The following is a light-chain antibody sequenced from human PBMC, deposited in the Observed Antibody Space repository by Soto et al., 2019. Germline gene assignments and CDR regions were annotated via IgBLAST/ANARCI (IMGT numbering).Light chain of an antibody. CDR3: SSYTSSTTPYVV. CDR1: RSDVGGYQY. CDR2: EVS. V-gene: IGLV2-14*01. J-gene: IGLJ2*01. Sequence: QSVLTQPASVSGSPGQSITISCTGTRSDVGGYQYVSWYQQHPGKAPKLMIYEVSNRPSGVSNRFSGSKSGNTASLTISRLQAEDEADYYCSSYTSSTTPYVVFGGGTKLTVL.